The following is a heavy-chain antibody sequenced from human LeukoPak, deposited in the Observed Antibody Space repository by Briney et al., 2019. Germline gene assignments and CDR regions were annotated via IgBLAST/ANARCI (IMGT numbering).Heavy chain of an antibody. Sequence: ASVKVSCKASGYTFTSYAMNWVRQAPGQGLEWMGWINTNTGNPTYAQGFTGRFVFSLDTSVSTAYLQISSLKAEDTAVYYCARTSSREYDILTGYSSNWFDPWGQGTLVTVSS. D-gene: IGHD3-9*01. CDR1: GYTFTSYA. J-gene: IGHJ5*02. CDR3: ARTSSREYDILTGYSSNWFDP. V-gene: IGHV7-4-1*02. CDR2: INTNTGNP.